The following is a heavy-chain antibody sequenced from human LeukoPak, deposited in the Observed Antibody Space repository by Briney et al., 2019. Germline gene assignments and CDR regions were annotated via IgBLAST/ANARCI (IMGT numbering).Heavy chain of an antibody. J-gene: IGHJ4*02. V-gene: IGHV4-38-2*02. D-gene: IGHD6-19*01. CDR1: GYSISSGYY. CDR3: ARQQFYSSGWSFDY. Sequence: SETLSLTCTVSGYSISSGYYWGWIRQPPGKGLEWIGSIYHSGSTYYNPSLKSRVTISVDTSKNQFSLKLSSVTAADTAVYYCARQQFYSSGWSFDYWGQGTLVTVSS. CDR2: IYHSGST.